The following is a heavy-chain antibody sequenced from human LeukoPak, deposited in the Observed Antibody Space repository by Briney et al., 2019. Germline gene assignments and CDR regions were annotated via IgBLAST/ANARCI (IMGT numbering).Heavy chain of an antibody. D-gene: IGHD2-15*01. CDR2: INPNSGGT. J-gene: IGHJ5*02. CDR1: GYTFTSYG. CDR3: ASSSLGWFDP. V-gene: IGHV1-2*02. Sequence: ASVKVSCKASGYTFTSYGISWVRQAPGQGLEWMGWINPNSGGTNYAQKFQGRVTMTRDTSISTAYMELSRLRSDDTAVYYCASSSLGWFDPWGQGTLVTVSS.